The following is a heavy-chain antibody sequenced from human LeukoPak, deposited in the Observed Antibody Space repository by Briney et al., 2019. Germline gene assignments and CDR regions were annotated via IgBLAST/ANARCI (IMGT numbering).Heavy chain of an antibody. J-gene: IGHJ4*02. V-gene: IGHV3-74*01. D-gene: IGHD5-24*01. CDR3: ARGVTMATISPYVY. CDR1: GFTFSSYW. Sequence: GGSLRLSCAASGFTFSSYWMHWVRQAPGKGLVWVSRINSDGSSTSYADSVKGRFAISRDNAKNTLYPQMNSLRAEDTAVYYCARGVTMATISPYVYWGQGTLVTVSS. CDR2: INSDGSST.